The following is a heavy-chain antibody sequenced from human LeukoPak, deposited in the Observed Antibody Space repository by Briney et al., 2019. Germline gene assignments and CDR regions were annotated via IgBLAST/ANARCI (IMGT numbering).Heavy chain of an antibody. CDR2: ISGSGGST. Sequence: GGSLRLSCAASGFTFSSYAMSWVRQAPGKGLEWVSGISGSGGSTDYADSVKGRFTISRDNSKNTLYLQMNSLRAEDTAVYYCAKGGLGYCSSTSCQYYYYMDVWGKGTTVTVSS. V-gene: IGHV3-23*01. CDR1: GFTFSSYA. D-gene: IGHD2-2*01. J-gene: IGHJ6*03. CDR3: AKGGLGYCSSTSCQYYYYMDV.